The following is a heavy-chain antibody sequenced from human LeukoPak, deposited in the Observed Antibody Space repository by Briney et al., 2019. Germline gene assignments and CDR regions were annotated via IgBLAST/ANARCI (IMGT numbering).Heavy chain of an antibody. J-gene: IGHJ3*02. CDR3: ARLYDSFRAFDI. Sequence: SETLSLTCSVSGGSISSGSYYWSWIRQHPGKGLEWIGYIYYSGSTYYNPSLKSRVTISVDTSKNQFSLKLNSVTAADTAVYYCARLYDSFRAFDIWGQGTIITVSS. CDR2: IYYSGST. V-gene: IGHV4-31*03. D-gene: IGHD2-8*01. CDR1: GGSISSGSYY.